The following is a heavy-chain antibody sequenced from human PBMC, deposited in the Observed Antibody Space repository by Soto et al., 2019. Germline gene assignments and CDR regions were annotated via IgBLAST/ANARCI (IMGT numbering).Heavy chain of an antibody. J-gene: IGHJ3*02. D-gene: IGHD5-18*01. V-gene: IGHV4-4*02. CDR2: IYHSGST. Sequence: SETLSLTCAVSGGSISSSNWWSWVRQPPGKGLEWIGEIYHSGSTNYNPSLKSRVTISVDKSKNQFSLKLSSVTAADTAVYYCADLHARGYSYGLDAFDIWGQGTMVTVSS. CDR3: ADLHARGYSYGLDAFDI. CDR1: GGSISSSNW.